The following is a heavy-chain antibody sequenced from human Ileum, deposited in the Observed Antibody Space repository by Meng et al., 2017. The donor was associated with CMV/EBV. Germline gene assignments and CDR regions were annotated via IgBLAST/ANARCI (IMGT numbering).Heavy chain of an antibody. CDR1: GFAFSPYA. V-gene: IGHV3-21*01. CDR3: AKVIFLPRRRPAASNHYALDV. CDR2: IDATSTYI. Sequence: GESLKISCAASGFAFSPYAMNLVRQAPGKGLEWVSSIDATSTYIYYADSLKGRFTISRDNAKHSLYLQMNSLRAEDTAVYYCAKVIFLPRRRPAASNHYALDVWGQGTVVTVSS. J-gene: IGHJ6*02. D-gene: IGHD3-22*01.